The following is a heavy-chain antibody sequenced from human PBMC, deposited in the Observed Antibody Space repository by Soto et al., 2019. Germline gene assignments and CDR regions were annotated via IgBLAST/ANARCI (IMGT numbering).Heavy chain of an antibody. CDR2: IRSNSGYI. D-gene: IGHD4-17*01. Sequence: EVQLVESGGGLVKPGGSLRLSCQVSGFTFRIYTMNWVRQAPGKGLEWVSSIRSNSGYIYYADSVKGRFTISRDNAKNSLYLQMNSLRAEDTAVYYCARARDGDPLFDYWGQGTLVTVSS. J-gene: IGHJ4*02. CDR1: GFTFRIYT. V-gene: IGHV3-21*01. CDR3: ARARDGDPLFDY.